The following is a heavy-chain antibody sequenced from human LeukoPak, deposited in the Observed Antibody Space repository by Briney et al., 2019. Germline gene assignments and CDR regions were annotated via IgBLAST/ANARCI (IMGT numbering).Heavy chain of an antibody. Sequence: ASVKVSFKASGGTFNNYAISWVRQAPGQGREWMGRIIPILGIANYSQTFHRRVTIPADNSPSTAYMELSSLRSEDTAVYYCATTPPGYSYGYGEYYFDYWGQGTLVTVSS. J-gene: IGHJ4*02. D-gene: IGHD5-18*01. CDR2: IIPILGIA. V-gene: IGHV1-69*04. CDR1: GGTFNNYA. CDR3: ATTPPGYSYGYGEYYFDY.